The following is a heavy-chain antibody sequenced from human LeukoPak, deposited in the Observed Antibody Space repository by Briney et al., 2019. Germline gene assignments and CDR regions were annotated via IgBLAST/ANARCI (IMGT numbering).Heavy chain of an antibody. CDR3: ARRGDSSGYYFSPWDGRGRNAFDI. CDR1: GFTVSSNF. V-gene: IGHV3-53*01. Sequence: GESLRLSCAASGFTVSSNFMSWVRQAPGKGLEWVSVIYSGGSTYYADSVKGRFTISRDNSKNTLYLQMNSLRAEDTAVYYCARRGDSSGYYFSPWDGRGRNAFDIWGQGTMVTVSS. J-gene: IGHJ3*02. D-gene: IGHD3-22*01. CDR2: IYSGGST.